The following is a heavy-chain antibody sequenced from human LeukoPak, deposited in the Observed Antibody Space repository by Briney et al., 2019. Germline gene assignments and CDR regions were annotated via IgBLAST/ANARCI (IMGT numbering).Heavy chain of an antibody. V-gene: IGHV4-59*11. Sequence: LETLSLTCTVSGGSLSGHYWSWIRQPPGKRLEWIGYVYYTGRTKYNPSLQRLVTISIDTSKSQSSLKLTSVSSADTAVYSCARLLDNDISGDPDTFDVWGQGTTVIVSS. CDR1: GGSLSGHY. CDR2: VYYTGRT. CDR3: ARLLDNDISGDPDTFDV. D-gene: IGHD3-22*01. J-gene: IGHJ3*01.